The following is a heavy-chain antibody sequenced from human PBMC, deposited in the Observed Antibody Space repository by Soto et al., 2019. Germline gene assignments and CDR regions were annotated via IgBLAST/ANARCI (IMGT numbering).Heavy chain of an antibody. J-gene: IGHJ6*03. D-gene: IGHD2-2*02. V-gene: IGHV1-69*04. Sequence: SVKVSCKASGGTFSSYTISWVRQAPGQGLEWMGRIIPILGIANYAQKFQGRVTITADKSTNTAYMELSSLRSEDTAVYYCARDYCSSTSCYKRGIYYYYYMDVWGKGTTVTVSS. CDR3: ARDYCSSTSCYKRGIYYYYYMDV. CDR2: IIPILGIA. CDR1: GGTFSSYT.